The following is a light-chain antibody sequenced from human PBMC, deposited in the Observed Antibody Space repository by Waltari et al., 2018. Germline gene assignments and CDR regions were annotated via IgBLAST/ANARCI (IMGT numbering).Light chain of an antibody. Sequence: QSALTQPASVSGSPGQSTPIPCTGTSNDVGYYSHVSWYQQHPGKAPKLIIYDVTKRPSGVSDRFSGSKSGNTAFLTISGLQAEDEADYHCCTYAGSSTYAFGTGTTVSVL. V-gene: IGLV2-23*02. CDR2: DVT. CDR3: CTYAGSSTYA. J-gene: IGLJ1*01. CDR1: SNDVGYYSH.